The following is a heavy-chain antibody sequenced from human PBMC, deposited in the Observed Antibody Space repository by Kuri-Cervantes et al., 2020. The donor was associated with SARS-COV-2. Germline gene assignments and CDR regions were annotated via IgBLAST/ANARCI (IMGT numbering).Heavy chain of an antibody. Sequence: GGSLRLSCTVSGLTFSSDSMNWVRQAPGKGLEWVSYISSSGSTMYYADSVKGRFTISRDNAKNSLYLQMNSLRDEDTAVYYCARGDVFPDYWGQGTLVTVSS. CDR3: ARGDVFPDY. V-gene: IGHV3-48*02. D-gene: IGHD2-21*01. CDR2: ISSSGSTM. J-gene: IGHJ4*02. CDR1: GLTFSSDS.